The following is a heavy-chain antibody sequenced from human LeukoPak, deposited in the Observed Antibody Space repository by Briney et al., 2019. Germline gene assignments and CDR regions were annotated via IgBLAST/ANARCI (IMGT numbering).Heavy chain of an antibody. D-gene: IGHD3-3*01. CDR2: IYYSGST. CDR3: ARGRRSGSPFDY. CDR1: GGSISSYY. J-gene: IGHJ4*02. Sequence: SETLSLTCTVSGGSISSYYWSWIRQPPGKGLEWIGYIYYSGSTNYNPSLKSRVTISVDRSKNQFSLKLSSVTAADTAVYYCARGRRSGSPFDYWGQGTLVTVSS. V-gene: IGHV4-59*12.